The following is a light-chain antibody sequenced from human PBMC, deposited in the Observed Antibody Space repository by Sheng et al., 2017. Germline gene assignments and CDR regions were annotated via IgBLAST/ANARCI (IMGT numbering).Light chain of an antibody. J-gene: IGKJ5*01. Sequence: DIQMTQSPSSLSASVGDTVTITCRASQIIDRWLAWYQQKPDRAPRSLIFGTLTLQRGVPSRFSGSRSGGDFTLTISSLQPDDFATYYCQQYHSFPFTFGQGTRLEIK. CDR2: GTL. CDR1: QIIDRW. CDR3: QQYHSFPFT. V-gene: IGKV1D-16*01.